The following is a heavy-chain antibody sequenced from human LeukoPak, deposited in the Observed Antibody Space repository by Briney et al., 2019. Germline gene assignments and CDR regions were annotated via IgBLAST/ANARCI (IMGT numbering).Heavy chain of an antibody. CDR1: GGSISSYY. CDR3: ARDSLGAGTVGATSGY. J-gene: IGHJ4*02. CDR2: IYYSGST. V-gene: IGHV4-59*12. Sequence: SETLSLTCTVSGGSISSYYWSWIRQPPGKGLEWIGYIYYSGSTNYNPSLKSRVTISVDTSKNQFSLNLISVTAADTAVYYCARDSLGAGTVGATSGYWGQGTLVTVSS. D-gene: IGHD1-26*01.